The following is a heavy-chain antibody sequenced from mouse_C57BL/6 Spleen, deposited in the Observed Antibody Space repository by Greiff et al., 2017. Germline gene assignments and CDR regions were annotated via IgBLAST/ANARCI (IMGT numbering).Heavy chain of an antibody. CDR3: AMRYGSRSVAMDY. Sequence: EVQVVESGGGLVKPGGSLKLSCAASGFTFSDYGMHWVRQAPEKGLEWVAYISSGSSTIDYADTVKGRFTISRDNAKNSLCLQLTRLKSETTAMYYCAMRYGSRSVAMDYWGQGTSVTVSS. V-gene: IGHV5-17*01. CDR2: ISSGSSTI. D-gene: IGHD1-1*01. J-gene: IGHJ4*01. CDR1: GFTFSDYG.